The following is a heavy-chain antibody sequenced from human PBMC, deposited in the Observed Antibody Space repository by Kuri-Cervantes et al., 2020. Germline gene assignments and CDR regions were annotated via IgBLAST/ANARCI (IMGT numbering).Heavy chain of an antibody. CDR1: GFTFSSYA. J-gene: IGHJ4*02. CDR2: ISDNGGST. CDR3: ARAYVDVTFDY. V-gene: IGHV3-23*01. Sequence: GESLKISCAASGFTFSSYAMSWVRQTPGKGLEWVSAISDNGGSTYWADSLKGRFTISRDNSKNTLYLQMNSLRAEDTAVYYCARAYVDVTFDYWGQGTLVTVSS. D-gene: IGHD2-21*02.